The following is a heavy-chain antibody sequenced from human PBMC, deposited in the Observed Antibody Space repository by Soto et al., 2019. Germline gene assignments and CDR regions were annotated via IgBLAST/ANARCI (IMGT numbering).Heavy chain of an antibody. D-gene: IGHD3-9*01. Sequence: PRGSLRLSCAASGFTFSDYAMHWVRQAPGKGLEWVAAISYDGDNRYYADSVKGRFTVSRDNSKNSLYLQVESLTIADTAVYFCSRDLGRNWLQGWFDPWGHGTLVTAPQ. CDR2: ISYDGDNR. J-gene: IGHJ5*02. CDR1: GFTFSDYA. CDR3: SRDLGRNWLQGWFDP. V-gene: IGHV3-30*14.